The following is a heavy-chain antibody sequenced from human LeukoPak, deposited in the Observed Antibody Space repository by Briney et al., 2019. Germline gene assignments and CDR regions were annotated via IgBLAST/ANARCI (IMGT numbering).Heavy chain of an antibody. CDR1: GFTFSSYE. J-gene: IGHJ4*02. Sequence: GGSLRLSCAASGFTFSSYEMNWVRQAPGKGLEWVSYISSSGSTIYYADSVKGRFTISRDNSKNSLYLQMTSLRTEDTALYYCVKDKGSWHGEDYFDYWGQGTLVTVSS. D-gene: IGHD6-13*01. CDR3: VKDKGSWHGEDYFDY. CDR2: ISSSGSTI. V-gene: IGHV3-48*03.